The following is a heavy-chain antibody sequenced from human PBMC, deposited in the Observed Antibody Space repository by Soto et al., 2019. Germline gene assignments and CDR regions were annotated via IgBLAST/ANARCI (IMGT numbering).Heavy chain of an antibody. CDR3: VKGISYPDY. D-gene: IGHD3-10*01. J-gene: IGHJ4*01. Sequence: GGSMRSSWAAGGRISTNPSMGWRREAPDRRPRWVAGVRKRGEGTYYTDSVKGRFSISRDNSEITLLLQMNSLISEDTAVYYSVKGISYPDYWGQGTLVTVSS. CDR2: VRKRGEGT. V-gene: IGHV3-23*01. CDR1: GRISTNPS.